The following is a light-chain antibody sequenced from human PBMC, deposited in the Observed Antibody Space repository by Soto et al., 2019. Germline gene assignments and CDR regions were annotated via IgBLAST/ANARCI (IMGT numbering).Light chain of an antibody. CDR1: SSNIGINT. CDR3: AAWDDSLNGVV. V-gene: IGLV1-44*01. CDR2: SNN. J-gene: IGLJ2*01. Sequence: QSVLTQPPSASGTPGQRVTISCSGSSSNIGINTVNWYHQLPGTAPKLLIYSNNQRPSGVPDRFSGYKSGTSASLAISGLQSEDEADYYCAAWDDSLNGVVFGGGTKLTVL.